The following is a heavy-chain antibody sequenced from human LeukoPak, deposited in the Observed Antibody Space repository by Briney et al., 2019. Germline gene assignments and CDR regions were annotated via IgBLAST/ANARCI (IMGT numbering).Heavy chain of an antibody. Sequence: PGGSLRLSCAASGFTFSSYAMSWVRQAPGKGLGWVSAISGSGGSTYYADSVKGRFTISRDNSKNTLYLQMNSLRAEDTAVYYCAKVVGIYDFWSGYYGMDVWGQGTTVTVSS. CDR3: AKVVGIYDFWSGYYGMDV. CDR1: GFTFSSYA. V-gene: IGHV3-23*01. CDR2: ISGSGGST. J-gene: IGHJ6*02. D-gene: IGHD3-3*01.